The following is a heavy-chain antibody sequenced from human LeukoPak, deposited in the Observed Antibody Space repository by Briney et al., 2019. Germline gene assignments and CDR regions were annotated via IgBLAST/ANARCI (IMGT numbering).Heavy chain of an antibody. CDR2: IYYSGST. CDR3: AGSGYYSIEAFDM. Sequence: PSETLSLTCTVSGGSIRHYYWSWIRQPPGKGLKWIGYIYYSGSTNYNPSLKSRVTISVDTSKNQFSLKLSSVTAADTAVYYCAGSGYYSIEAFDMWGQGTMVTVSS. CDR1: GGSIRHYY. V-gene: IGHV4-59*01. D-gene: IGHD3-22*01. J-gene: IGHJ3*02.